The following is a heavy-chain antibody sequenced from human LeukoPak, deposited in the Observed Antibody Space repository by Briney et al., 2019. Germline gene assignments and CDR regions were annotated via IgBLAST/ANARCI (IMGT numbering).Heavy chain of an antibody. V-gene: IGHV1-18*01. D-gene: IGHD2-2*01. CDR1: GYTFTNYG. CDR3: ARDLDPQLPQDY. J-gene: IGHJ4*02. CDR2: ISAYNGNP. Sequence: ASVKVSCKASGYTFTNYGINWVRQAPGQGLEWMGWISAYNGNPNYAQKFQGRVTITADKSTSTAYMELRSLRSEDTAVYYCARDLDPQLPQDYWGQGTLVTVSS.